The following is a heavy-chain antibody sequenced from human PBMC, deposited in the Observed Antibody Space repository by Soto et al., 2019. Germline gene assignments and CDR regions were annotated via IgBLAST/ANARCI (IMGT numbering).Heavy chain of an antibody. D-gene: IGHD4-17*01. V-gene: IGHV3-15*01. J-gene: IGHJ4*02. CDR1: GFAFTNAW. CDR2: IRSQIDGGTT. CDR3: TTVAYGEYVSDY. Sequence: EVELVESGGVLVKPGGSLRLSCAASGFAFTNAWMTWVRQAPGKALEWVGRIRSQIDGGTTDYAAPVKGRFTISRDDSKNTLYLQMNSLKTKDTAVYYCTTVAYGEYVSDYWGQGTLVTVSS.